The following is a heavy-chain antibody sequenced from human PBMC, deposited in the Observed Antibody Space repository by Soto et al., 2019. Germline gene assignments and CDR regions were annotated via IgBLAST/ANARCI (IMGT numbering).Heavy chain of an antibody. J-gene: IGHJ6*02. D-gene: IGHD2-2*01. Sequence: ASVKVSCKASGYTFTSYDINCVRQATGQGLEWMGWMNPNSGNTKYAQKFQVWVTMTRDTSISTAYMELSRLRSDDTAVFYCARGSSSSWTYYYGLDVWGQGTTVTVSS. V-gene: IGHV1-8*01. CDR3: ARGSSSSWTYYYGLDV. CDR2: MNPNSGNT. CDR1: GYTFTSYD.